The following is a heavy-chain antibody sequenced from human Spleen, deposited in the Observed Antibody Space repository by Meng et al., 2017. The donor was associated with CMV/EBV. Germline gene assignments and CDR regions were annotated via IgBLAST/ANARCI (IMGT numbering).Heavy chain of an antibody. CDR1: GYTFTGYY. D-gene: IGHD6-6*01. J-gene: IGHJ4*02. CDR2: INPNSGGA. V-gene: IGHV1-2*02. CDR3: ARSRPEGGTGLLW. Sequence: ASVKVSCKASGYTFTGYYIHWVRQAPGQGLEWVGWINPNSGGAISAQKFQGRVTMTRDTSISTAYMELSSLRSDDTAVYYCARSRPEGGTGLLWWGQGTLVTVSS.